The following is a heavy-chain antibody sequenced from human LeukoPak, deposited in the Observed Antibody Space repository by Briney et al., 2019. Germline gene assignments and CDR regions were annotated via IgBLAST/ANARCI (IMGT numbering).Heavy chain of an antibody. CDR2: IYSVDST. D-gene: IGHD4-17*01. J-gene: IGHJ4*02. Sequence: GGSLRLSCVASGFTIGHNFMTWVRQAPGKGLDWVSVIYSVDSTYYGDSVKGRFTISRDNSKNTVYLHMNDLRAEDTAVYYCARDFRNGRRRFQGQPKNLDYWGQGTLVTVSS. CDR1: GFTIGHNF. CDR3: ARDFRNGRRRFQGQPKNLDY. V-gene: IGHV3-53*01.